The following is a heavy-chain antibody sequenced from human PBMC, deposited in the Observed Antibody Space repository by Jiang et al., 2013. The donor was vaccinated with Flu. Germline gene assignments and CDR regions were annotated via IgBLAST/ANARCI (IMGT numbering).Heavy chain of an antibody. CDR1: GFTFSSYG. J-gene: IGHJ4*02. CDR3: AKEGQEGYYDSSGRID. V-gene: IGHV3-30*18. D-gene: IGHD3-22*01. Sequence: QLLESGGGVVQPGRSLRLSCAASGFTFSSYGMHWVRQAPGKGLEWVAVISYDGSNKYYADSVKGRFTISRDNSKNTLYLQMNSLRAEDTAVYYCAKEGQEGYYDSSGRIDWGQGTLVTVSS. CDR2: ISYDGSNK.